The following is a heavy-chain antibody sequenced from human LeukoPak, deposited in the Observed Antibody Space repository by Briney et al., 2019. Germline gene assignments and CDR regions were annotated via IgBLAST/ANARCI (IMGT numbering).Heavy chain of an antibody. V-gene: IGHV4-34*01. D-gene: IGHD3-10*01. Sequence: SETLSLTCAVYGGSFSGYYWSWIRQPPGKGLEWIGEINHSGSTNYNPSLKSRVTISVDTSKNQFSLKLSSVTAADTAVYYCERVASQNQITMLDYWGQGTLVTVSS. CDR2: INHSGST. J-gene: IGHJ4*02. CDR3: ERVASQNQITMLDY. CDR1: GGSFSGYY.